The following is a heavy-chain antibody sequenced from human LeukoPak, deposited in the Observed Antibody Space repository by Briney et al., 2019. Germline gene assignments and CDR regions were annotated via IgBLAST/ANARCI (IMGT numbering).Heavy chain of an antibody. J-gene: IGHJ4*02. Sequence: GGSLRLSCAASGFTFSSYEMNWVRQAPGKGLEWVAYISSSGNTIYYADSVKGRFTISRDNAKNSLYLQMNSLRAEDTAVYYCARVGDYGDYGFDYWGQGTLVTVSS. CDR2: ISSSGNTI. CDR3: ARVGDYGDYGFDY. V-gene: IGHV3-48*03. D-gene: IGHD4-17*01. CDR1: GFTFSSYE.